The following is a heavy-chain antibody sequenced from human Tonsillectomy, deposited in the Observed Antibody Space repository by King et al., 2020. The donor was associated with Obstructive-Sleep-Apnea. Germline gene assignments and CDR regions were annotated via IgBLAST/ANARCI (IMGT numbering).Heavy chain of an antibody. V-gene: IGHV3-23*04. D-gene: IGHD4-23*01. CDR3: AKESTVAWGNVNWFDH. CDR1: GFTFSTHA. J-gene: IGHJ5*02. Sequence: VQLVESGGTLVQPGGSLRLSCAASGFTFSTHAMTWVRQAPGKGLEWVSSIVGSTDTTYYGDSVKGRFTISRDNPRNRLFLRMNRLRGEDTAVYYCAKESTVAWGNVNWFDHWGHETRVTVSS. CDR2: IVGSTDTT.